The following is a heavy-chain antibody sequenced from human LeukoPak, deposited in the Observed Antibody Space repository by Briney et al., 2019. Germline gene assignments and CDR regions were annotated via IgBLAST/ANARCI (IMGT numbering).Heavy chain of an antibody. Sequence: PGGSLRLSCAASGFTFSSYSMNWVRQAPGKGLEWDSSITSSSSYIYYADSVKGRFTISRHNAKNSLYLQLNSLRAEDTAVYYCVRLYDDYTNGHFDSWGQGTLVTVSS. V-gene: IGHV3-21*01. CDR3: VRLYDDYTNGHFDS. D-gene: IGHD4-11*01. J-gene: IGHJ4*02. CDR1: GFTFSSYS. CDR2: ITSSSSYI.